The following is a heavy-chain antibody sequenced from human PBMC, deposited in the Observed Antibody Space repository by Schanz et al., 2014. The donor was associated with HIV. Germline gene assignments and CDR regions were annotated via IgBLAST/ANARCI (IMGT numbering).Heavy chain of an antibody. CDR3: ARGRGTYNSGYYDPPDF. D-gene: IGHD3-22*01. V-gene: IGHV3-33*08. Sequence: VQLMESGGGLVQPGRSLRLSCAASGFTFDDYAMHWVRQAPGKGLEWVAVIWYDGSNKYYADSVKGRFTISRDNSKNTLYLQMHSLRAEDTATYYCARGRGTYNSGYYDPPDFWGQGTLVTVSS. CDR2: IWYDGSNK. CDR1: GFTFDDYA. J-gene: IGHJ4*02.